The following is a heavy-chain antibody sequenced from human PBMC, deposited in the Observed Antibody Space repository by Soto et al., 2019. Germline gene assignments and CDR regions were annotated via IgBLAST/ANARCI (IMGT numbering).Heavy chain of an antibody. J-gene: IGHJ6*02. D-gene: IGHD5-12*01. CDR1: GGTFSSSA. Sequence: QVQLVQSGAEMKEPGSSVKVSCKTSGGTFSSSAISWLRQAPGQGLEGMGGIIPPFRTPDYAQKFQARVTNAADESTGTAYMELSSLRAEDTAVYYCARDKDRLQLGGNYYYSLDVWGQGATITVSS. V-gene: IGHV1-69*12. CDR2: IIPPFRTP. CDR3: ARDKDRLQLGGNYYYSLDV.